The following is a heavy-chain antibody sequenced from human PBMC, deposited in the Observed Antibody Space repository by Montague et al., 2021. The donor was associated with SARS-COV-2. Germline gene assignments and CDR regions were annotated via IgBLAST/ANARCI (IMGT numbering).Heavy chain of an antibody. V-gene: IGHV4-34*01. D-gene: IGHD2-15*01. CDR2: INHSGST. J-gene: IGHJ4*03. Sequence: SETLSLTCAVYGGSFSGYYWSWIRQPPGKGLEWIGEINHSGSTNYNPSLKSRVTISVDTSKNQFSLKLSSVTAADTAVNYCARGSVDIVVVVAATPPYFDYWGQGTMVTVSS. CDR3: ARGSVDIVVVVAATPPYFDY. CDR1: GGSFSGYY.